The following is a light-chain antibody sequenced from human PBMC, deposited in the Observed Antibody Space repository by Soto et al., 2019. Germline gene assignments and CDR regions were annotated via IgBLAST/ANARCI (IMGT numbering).Light chain of an antibody. CDR3: QEYNSHSRYT. J-gene: IGKJ2*01. V-gene: IGKV1-5*03. CDR1: QSISSW. Sequence: DIQMTQSPSTLSESVGDRVTITCRASQSISSWLAWYQQKPAKAPKLLIYTASSLESGVPSRFSGSGSGTEFTLTISLQPDDFATYYCQEYNSHSRYTFGQGTKLEIK. CDR2: TAS.